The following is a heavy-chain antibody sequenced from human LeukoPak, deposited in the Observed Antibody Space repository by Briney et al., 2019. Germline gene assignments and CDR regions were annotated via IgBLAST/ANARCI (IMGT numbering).Heavy chain of an antibody. Sequence: ASVKVSCKASGYTFTGYYTHWVRQAPGQGLEWMGWINPNSGGTNYAQKFQGRVTMTRDTSISTAYMELSRLRSDDTAVYYCARGRGQHYDFWSGYTAGRADYDAFDIWGQGTMVTVSS. CDR2: INPNSGGT. CDR1: GYTFTGYY. CDR3: ARGRGQHYDFWSGYTAGRADYDAFDI. J-gene: IGHJ3*02. V-gene: IGHV1-2*02. D-gene: IGHD3-3*01.